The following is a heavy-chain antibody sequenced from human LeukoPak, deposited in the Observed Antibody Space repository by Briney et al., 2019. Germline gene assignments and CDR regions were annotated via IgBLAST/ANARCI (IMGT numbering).Heavy chain of an antibody. Sequence: GGSLRLSCAASGFTFSTYAMSWVRQAPGNGLEWVSAISGSGGGTYYADSVKGRFTISRDNSKNTLSLQMNSLRAEDTAVFYCARSIYASGSYYAFDIWGQGTMVTVSS. CDR3: ARSIYASGSYYAFDI. D-gene: IGHD3-10*01. J-gene: IGHJ3*02. CDR2: ISGSGGGT. CDR1: GFTFSTYA. V-gene: IGHV3-23*01.